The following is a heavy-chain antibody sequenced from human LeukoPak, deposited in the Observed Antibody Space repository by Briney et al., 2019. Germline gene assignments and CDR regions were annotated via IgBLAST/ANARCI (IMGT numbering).Heavy chain of an antibody. V-gene: IGHV3-30*02. CDR2: IRYDGSNK. Sequence: GGSLRLSCAASGFTFSNYGMHWVRQAPGKGLEWVAFIRYDGSNKYYADSVKGRFTISRDNSKNTLYLQMNSLRAEDTTVYYCAKDTESLAAATDYWGQGTLVTVSS. J-gene: IGHJ4*02. CDR1: GFTFSNYG. CDR3: AKDTESLAAATDY. D-gene: IGHD6-13*01.